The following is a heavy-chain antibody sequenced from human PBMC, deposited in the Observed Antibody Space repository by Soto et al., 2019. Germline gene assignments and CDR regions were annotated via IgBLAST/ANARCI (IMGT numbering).Heavy chain of an antibody. J-gene: IGHJ4*02. Sequence: SETLSLTCTVSGGSISSGGYYWSWIRQHPGKGLEWIGYIYYSGSTYYNPSLKSRVTISVDTSKNQFSLKLSSVTAADTAVYYCARAGGWWLRATYYYDSSGYHAGYFDYWGQGTLVTVSS. V-gene: IGHV4-31*03. CDR3: ARAGGWWLRATYYYDSSGYHAGYFDY. D-gene: IGHD3-22*01. CDR1: GGSISSGGYY. CDR2: IYYSGST.